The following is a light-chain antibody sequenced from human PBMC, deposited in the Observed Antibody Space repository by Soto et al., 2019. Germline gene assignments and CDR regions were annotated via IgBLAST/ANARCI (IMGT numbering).Light chain of an antibody. J-gene: IGKJ1*01. CDR3: KQYHTWPIT. CDR2: GAS. Sequence: DIVMTHSPYTLSVAPGGRVTFSCMPSQGVSRKLAWYQHKPGQAPRLLISGASTGATGIPARFSGSGSGTEFTLTISSLQSEDCAIYYCKQYHTWPITFGRGTKVDIK. CDR1: QGVSRK. V-gene: IGKV3-15*01.